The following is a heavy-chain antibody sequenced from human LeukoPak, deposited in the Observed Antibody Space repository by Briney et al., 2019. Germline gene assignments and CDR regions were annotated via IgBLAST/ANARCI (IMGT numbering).Heavy chain of an antibody. V-gene: IGHV1-69*04. J-gene: IGHJ3*02. CDR1: GGTFSSYA. CDR3: ARGTTDVSAFDI. Sequence: SVRVSCKASGGTFSSYAISWVRQAPGQGLEWMGRIIPILGIANYAQKFQGRVTITADKSTSTAYMELSSLRSEDTAVYYCARGTTDVSAFDIRGQGTMVTVSS. CDR2: IIPILGIA. D-gene: IGHD1-7*01.